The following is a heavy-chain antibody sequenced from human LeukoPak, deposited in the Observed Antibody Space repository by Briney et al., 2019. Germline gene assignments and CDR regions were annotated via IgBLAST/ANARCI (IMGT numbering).Heavy chain of an antibody. D-gene: IGHD1-26*01. V-gene: IGHV4-39*01. J-gene: IGHJ6*03. CDR1: GGSISSSSYY. Sequence: SETLSLTCTVSGGSISSSSYYWGWIRQPPGKGLEWIGSIYYSGSTYYNPSLKSRVTISVDTSKNQFSLKLSSVTAADTAVYYCARIPVGAWDYYYYMDVWGKGTTVTVSS. CDR3: ARIPVGAWDYYYYMDV. CDR2: IYYSGST.